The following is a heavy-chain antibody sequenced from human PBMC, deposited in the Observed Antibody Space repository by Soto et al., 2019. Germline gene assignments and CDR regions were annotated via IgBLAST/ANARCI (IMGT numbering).Heavy chain of an antibody. V-gene: IGHV1-2*02. J-gene: IGHJ4*02. CDR3: ARDLRYFDWLPYY. D-gene: IGHD3-9*01. CDR1: GYTFTGYY. Sequence: GASVKVSCKASGYTFTGYYMHWVRQAPGQGLEWMGWINPNSGGTNYAQKFQGRVTMTRDTSISTAYMELSRLRSDDTAVYYCARDLRYFDWLPYYWGQGXLVTVHS. CDR2: INPNSGGT.